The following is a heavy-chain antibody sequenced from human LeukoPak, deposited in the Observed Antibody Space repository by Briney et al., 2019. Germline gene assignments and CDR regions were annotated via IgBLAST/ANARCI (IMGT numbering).Heavy chain of an antibody. CDR2: IDYSGST. V-gene: IGHV4-61*05. CDR1: GGSISSSSYY. Sequence: MTSETLSLTCTVSGGSISSSSYYWGWIRQPPGKGLEWIGYIDYSGSTNYNPSLKSRVTISVEMSKNQFSLKLSSVTAADTAVYYCVRDRLHTYSSGWPDAFDIWGQGTMVTVSS. CDR3: VRDRLHTYSSGWPDAFDI. J-gene: IGHJ3*02. D-gene: IGHD6-19*01.